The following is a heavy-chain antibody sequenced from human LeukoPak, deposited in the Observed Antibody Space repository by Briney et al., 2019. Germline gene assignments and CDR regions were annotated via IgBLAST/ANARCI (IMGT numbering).Heavy chain of an antibody. J-gene: IGHJ4*02. V-gene: IGHV3-23*01. D-gene: IGHD5-12*01. CDR3: AKHARGFGYFDY. CDR1: GFTFSSYA. Sequence: GGSLRLSCAASGFTFSSYAMSWVRQALGKGPEWVSAISGSGGSTYYADSVKGRFTISRDNSKNTLYLQMNSLRAEDTAVYYCAKHARGFGYFDYWGQGTLVTVSS. CDR2: ISGSGGST.